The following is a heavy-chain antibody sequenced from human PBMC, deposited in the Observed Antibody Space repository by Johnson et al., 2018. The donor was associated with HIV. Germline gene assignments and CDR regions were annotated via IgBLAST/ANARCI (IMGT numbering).Heavy chain of an antibody. CDR1: SRYG. V-gene: IGHV3-33*05. CDR3: AGVTGPFDI. CDR2: ISYDGSNK. J-gene: IGHJ3*02. Sequence: QVQLVESGGGVVQPGRSLRLSCAASRYGMHWVRQAPGKGLEWVAVISYDGSNKYYADSVKGRFTISRDNAKNSMYLQMNSRRADDTAVNYCAGVTGPFDIWGQGTMVTVSA. D-gene: IGHD4-11*01.